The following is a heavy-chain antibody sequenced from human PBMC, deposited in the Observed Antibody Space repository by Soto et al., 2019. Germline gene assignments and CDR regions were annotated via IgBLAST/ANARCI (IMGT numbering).Heavy chain of an antibody. V-gene: IGHV1-3*01. D-gene: IGHD3-10*01. J-gene: IGHJ6*03. CDR3: ASDYYGSGGDDYYYYYYMDV. Sequence: ASVKVSCKASGYTFTSYAMHWVRQAPGQRLEWMGWINAGNGNTKYSQKFQGRVTITRDTSASTAYIELSSLRSEDTAVYYCASDYYGSGGDDYYYYYYMDVWGKGTTVTVSS. CDR2: INAGNGNT. CDR1: GYTFTSYA.